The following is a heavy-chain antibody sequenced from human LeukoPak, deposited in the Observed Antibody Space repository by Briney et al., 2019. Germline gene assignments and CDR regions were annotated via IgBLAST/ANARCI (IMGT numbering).Heavy chain of an antibody. CDR3: ARAFIVVVPAASY. D-gene: IGHD2-2*01. J-gene: IGHJ4*02. V-gene: IGHV3-30-3*01. CDR1: GFTFSSYA. CDR2: ISYDGSNK. Sequence: GGSLRLSCAASGFTFSSYAMHWVRQAPGKGLEWVAVISYDGSNKYYADSVRGRFTISRDNSKNTLYLQMNSLRAEDTAVYYCARAFIVVVPAASYWGQGTLVTVSS.